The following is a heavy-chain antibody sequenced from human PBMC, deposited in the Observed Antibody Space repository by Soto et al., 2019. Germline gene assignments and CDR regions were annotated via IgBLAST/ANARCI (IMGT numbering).Heavy chain of an antibody. V-gene: IGHV1-18*01. D-gene: IGHD3-16*01. Sequence: QVQLVQSGAEVKNPGASVKVSCKASGYTFTRYGIGWARQAPGQGLEWMGWINTYNGNTNYAQNVQGRGTLTTDTSTSTDYRELRSLRSNDTAIYYCAMVDVYVTPSPQDVWGQGTTVIVSS. CDR3: AMVDVYVTPSPQDV. J-gene: IGHJ6*02. CDR2: INTYNGNT. CDR1: GYTFTRYG.